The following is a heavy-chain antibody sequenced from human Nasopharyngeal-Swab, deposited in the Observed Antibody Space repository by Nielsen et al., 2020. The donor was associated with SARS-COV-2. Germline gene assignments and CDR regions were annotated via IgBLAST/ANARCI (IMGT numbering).Heavy chain of an antibody. CDR1: GLTFSDYS. CDR3: ARATLLGGDYYGLDV. Sequence: GESLKISCAASGLTFSDYSMNWVRQAPGKGLEWVSSISSSSTYIFYADSLKGRFTISRDNAKNSQYMQMNSLRAEDTALYYCARATLLGGDYYGLDVWGQGTTVTVSS. D-gene: IGHD4-17*01. CDR2: ISSSSTYI. J-gene: IGHJ6*02. V-gene: IGHV3-21*01.